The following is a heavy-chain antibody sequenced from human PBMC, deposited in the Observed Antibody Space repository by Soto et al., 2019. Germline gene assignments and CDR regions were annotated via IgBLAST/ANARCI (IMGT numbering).Heavy chain of an antibody. CDR1: GYTFTSYG. CDR3: ARAYYGSGSYKNWFDP. V-gene: IGHV1-18*01. J-gene: IGHJ5*02. CDR2: ISAYNGNT. Sequence: ASLKVSCKASGYTFTSYGISWVRQAPGQGLEWMGWISAYNGNTNYAQKLQGRVTMTTDTSTSTAYMELRSLRSDDTAVYYCARAYYGSGSYKNWFDPWGQGTLVTVSS. D-gene: IGHD3-10*01.